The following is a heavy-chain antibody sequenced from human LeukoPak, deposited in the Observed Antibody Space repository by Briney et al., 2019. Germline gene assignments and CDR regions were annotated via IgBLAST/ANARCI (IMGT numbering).Heavy chain of an antibody. Sequence: SETLSLTCTVSGGSISSYYWSWIRQPPGRGLEWIWYIYYSGSTNYNPSLKSRVTISVDTSKNQFSLKLSSVTGADTAVYYFPGGGTPPNWLDPWGQGPLSTVSP. CDR1: GGSISSYY. J-gene: IGHJ5*02. V-gene: IGHV4-59*01. CDR3: PGGGTPPNWLDP. D-gene: IGHD1-14*01. CDR2: IYYSGST.